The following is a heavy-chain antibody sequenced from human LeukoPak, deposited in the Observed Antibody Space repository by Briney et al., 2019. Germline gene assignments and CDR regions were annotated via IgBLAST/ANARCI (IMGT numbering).Heavy chain of an antibody. D-gene: IGHD1-1*01. CDR1: GFTFSSYG. J-gene: IGHJ4*02. CDR2: IRYDGSNK. V-gene: IGHV3-30*02. Sequence: SGGSLRLSCAASGFTFSSYGMHWVRQAPGKGLEWVAFIRYDGSNKYYADSVKGRFTISRDNSKNTLYLQMNSLRAEDTAVYYCAKLKLERRLVDFDYWGQGTLVTVSS. CDR3: AKLKLERRLVDFDY.